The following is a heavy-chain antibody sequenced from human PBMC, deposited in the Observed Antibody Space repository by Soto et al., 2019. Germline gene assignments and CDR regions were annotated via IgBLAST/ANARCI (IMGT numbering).Heavy chain of an antibody. Sequence: EVQLVESGGGLVQAGGSLRLSCVASGFTFSSYEMNWVRQAPGKGLEWISYITTSGNIIYYADSVKGRFTISRDNAKSSLYLQMNSLRVEDTAVYYCARDRRGDGIHNVDYWGQGTLVTVSS. J-gene: IGHJ4*02. CDR2: ITTSGNII. CDR1: GFTFSSYE. D-gene: IGHD3-10*01. V-gene: IGHV3-48*03. CDR3: ARDRRGDGIHNVDY.